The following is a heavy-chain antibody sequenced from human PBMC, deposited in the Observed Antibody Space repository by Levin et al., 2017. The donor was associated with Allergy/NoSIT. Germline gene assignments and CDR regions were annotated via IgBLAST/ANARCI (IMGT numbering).Heavy chain of an antibody. V-gene: IGHV4-30-2*01. J-gene: IGHJ4*02. Sequence: SETLSLTCAVSGGSISSGGYSWSWIRQPPGKGLEWIGYIYHSGSTYYNPSLKSRVTISVDRSKNQFSLKLSSVTAADTAVYYCARVRYYYDSSGYYVPHPFYYWGQGTLVTVSS. D-gene: IGHD3-22*01. CDR2: IYHSGST. CDR3: ARVRYYYDSSGYYVPHPFYY. CDR1: GGSISSGGYS.